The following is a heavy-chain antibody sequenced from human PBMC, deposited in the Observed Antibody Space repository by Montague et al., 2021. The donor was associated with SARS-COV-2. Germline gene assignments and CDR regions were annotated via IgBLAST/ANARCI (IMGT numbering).Heavy chain of an antibody. CDR2: IYDSGRA. D-gene: IGHD1-26*01. V-gene: IGHV4-34*01. Sequence: SETLSLTCAVYGGSLSGSWWSWIRQSPGQGLEWIGEIYDSGRANYHPSLKWRVTMSVDTSKNQFSLKLNSLTAADTAIYYCARVTWPVPVGGTFGAFDVWGQGTGATVSS. CDR3: ARVTWPVPVGGTFGAFDV. CDR1: GGSLSGSW. J-gene: IGHJ3*01.